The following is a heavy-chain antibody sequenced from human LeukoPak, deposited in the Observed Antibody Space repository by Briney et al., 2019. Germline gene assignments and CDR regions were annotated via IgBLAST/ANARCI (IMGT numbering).Heavy chain of an antibody. CDR1: GFTFSTCA. CDR2: ISGTTSGT. D-gene: IGHD6-19*01. V-gene: IGHV3-23*01. J-gene: IGHJ4*02. CDR3: AKVRAPSGWFNSDY. Sequence: GGSLRLSCAASGFTFSTCAMSWVRQAPGKGLKWVSGISGTTSGTYYADSVKGRFTISRDNSKNTLYLQMNSLRVEDTAAYYCAKVRAPSGWFNSDYWGQGTLVTVSS.